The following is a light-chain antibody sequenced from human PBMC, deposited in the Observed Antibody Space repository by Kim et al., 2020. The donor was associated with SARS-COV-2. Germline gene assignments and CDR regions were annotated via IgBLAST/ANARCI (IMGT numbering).Light chain of an antibody. V-gene: IGLV3-19*01. Sequence: VALGQTVRITCQGGSLRNDYATWYQPEPGQAPILVIYGKNNRPSGIPDRFSDSSSGNTASLTIPGTQAGDEADYYCNSRNSNDNVVFGGGTQLTVL. CDR1: SLRNDY. CDR3: NSRNSNDNVV. CDR2: GKN. J-gene: IGLJ2*01.